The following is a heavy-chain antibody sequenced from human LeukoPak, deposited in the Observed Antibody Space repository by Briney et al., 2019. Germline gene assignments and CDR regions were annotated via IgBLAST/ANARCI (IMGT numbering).Heavy chain of an antibody. D-gene: IGHD4-11*01. J-gene: IGHJ4*02. V-gene: IGHV3-7*01. CDR3: AKYSSYHWDH. CDR1: GFTFSRYW. Sequence: TGGSLRLSCAASGFTFSRYWMSWVRQAPGQGLEWMANINEHGSEKKYVNSVRGRFTISRDNTKNSVYVQMNGLRVEDTGVYSCAKYSSYHWDHWGQGTLVTVSS. CDR2: INEHGSEK.